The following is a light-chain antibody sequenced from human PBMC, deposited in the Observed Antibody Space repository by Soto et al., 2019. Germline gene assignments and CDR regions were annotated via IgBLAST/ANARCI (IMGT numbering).Light chain of an antibody. Sequence: QSALTQPASVSGSPGQSITISCTGTSSDVGDYKYVSWYQQHPDKAPKLIIFVNSNRPSGGSNRFSGSKSGNTASLTISGLQAEDEADYYCSSYTSSDTPYVFGTGTKVTVL. CDR1: SSDVGDYKY. J-gene: IGLJ1*01. CDR3: SSYTSSDTPYV. V-gene: IGLV2-14*01. CDR2: VNS.